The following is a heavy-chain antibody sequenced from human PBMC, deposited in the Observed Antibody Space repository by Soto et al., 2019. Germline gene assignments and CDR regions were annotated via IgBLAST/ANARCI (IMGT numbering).Heavy chain of an antibody. CDR2: INAGNGNT. J-gene: IGHJ4*02. D-gene: IGHD1-20*01. CDR3: ARGITLPTPLDY. V-gene: IGHV1-3*01. CDR1: SYTFTNFG. Sequence: GVSVKISCKASSYTFTNFGISWVRQAPGQRLEWMGWINAGNGNTKYSQKFQGRVTITRDTSASTAYMELSSLRSEDTAVYYCARGITLPTPLDYWGQVTLVTVSS.